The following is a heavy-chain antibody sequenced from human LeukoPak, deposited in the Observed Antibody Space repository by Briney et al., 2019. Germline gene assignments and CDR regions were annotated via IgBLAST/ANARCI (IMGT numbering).Heavy chain of an antibody. CDR1: GFTVSSNY. CDR3: AKDRAAAAGYWFDP. V-gene: IGHV3-23*01. Sequence: GGSLRLSCAASGFTVSSNYMSWVRQAPGKGLEWVSVISGSGGSTYYADSVKGRFTISRDNSKNTLYLQMNSLRAEDTAVYYCAKDRAAAAGYWFDPWGQGTLVTVSS. J-gene: IGHJ5*02. CDR2: ISGSGGST. D-gene: IGHD6-13*01.